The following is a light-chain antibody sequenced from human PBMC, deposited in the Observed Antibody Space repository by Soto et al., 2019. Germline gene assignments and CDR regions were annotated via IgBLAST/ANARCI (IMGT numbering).Light chain of an antibody. CDR2: GAS. V-gene: IGKV3-20*01. CDR3: HQYQRLCT. Sequence: EIVLTQSPGTLSLSPGETATLSCRASQNINSDYFAWYQQKPGQAPRLLIYGASTRATGIPDRFSGSGSGTEFILTISRLDTEEFAVYNCHQYQRLCTIGQGTRLEIK. J-gene: IGKJ5*01. CDR1: QNINSDY.